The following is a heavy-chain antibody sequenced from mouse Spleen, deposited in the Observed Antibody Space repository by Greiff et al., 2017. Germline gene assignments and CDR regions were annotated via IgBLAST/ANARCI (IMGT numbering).Heavy chain of an antibody. CDR2: IWSDGST. D-gene: IGHD2-1*01. V-gene: IGHV2-6-1*01. J-gene: IGHJ3*01. CDR1: GFSLTSYG. CDR3: ARHGNYGAWFAY. Sequence: QVQLKETGPGLVAPSQSLSITCTVSGFSLTSYGVHWVRQPPGKGLEWLVVIWSDGSTNYNSALKSRLSISKDNSKSQVFLKMNSLQTDDTAMYYCARHGNYGAWFAYWGQGTLVTVSA.